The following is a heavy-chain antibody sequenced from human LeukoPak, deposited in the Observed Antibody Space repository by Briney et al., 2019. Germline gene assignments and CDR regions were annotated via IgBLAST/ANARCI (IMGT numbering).Heavy chain of an antibody. Sequence: GGSLRLSCAASGFTFSSYAMSWVRQAPGKGLEWVSVISGSGGSTYYADSVKGRFTISRDNSKNTLYLQMNRLRAEDTAVYYCAKDGGLWVSAHWGDSWGRGTLVTVSS. CDR3: AKDGGLWVSAHWGDS. CDR2: ISGSGGST. CDR1: GFTFSSYA. J-gene: IGHJ4*02. D-gene: IGHD7-27*01. V-gene: IGHV3-23*01.